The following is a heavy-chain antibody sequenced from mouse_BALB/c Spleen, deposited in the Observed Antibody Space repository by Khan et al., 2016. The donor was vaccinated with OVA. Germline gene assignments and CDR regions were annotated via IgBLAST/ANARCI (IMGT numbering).Heavy chain of an antibody. J-gene: IGHJ2*01. D-gene: IGHD1-1*01. CDR1: GYTFLNYW. Sequence: QVQLKESGAELAKPGASVKMSCKASGYTFLNYWILWVKQRPGQGLEWIGYINPSTGYTEYNQNFKDKATLTADTSSSTAYMQLSSLTSEDSAVYYCARRGLRWDFDYWGQGTTLTVSS. CDR2: INPSTGYT. CDR3: ARRGLRWDFDY. V-gene: IGHV1-7*01.